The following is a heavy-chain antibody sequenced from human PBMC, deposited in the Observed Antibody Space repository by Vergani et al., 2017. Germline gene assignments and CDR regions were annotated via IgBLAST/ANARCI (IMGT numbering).Heavy chain of an antibody. J-gene: IGHJ4*02. D-gene: IGHD2-21*02. Sequence: EVQLVETGGGLIQPGGSLRLSCAASGFTVSSNYMSWVRQAPGKGLEWVSVIYSGGSTYYADSVKGRFTISRDNSKNTLYLQMNSLRAEDTAVYYCARVPRNDCLFDYWGQGTLVTVSS. CDR1: GFTVSSNY. V-gene: IGHV3-53*02. CDR3: ARVPRNDCLFDY. CDR2: IYSGGST.